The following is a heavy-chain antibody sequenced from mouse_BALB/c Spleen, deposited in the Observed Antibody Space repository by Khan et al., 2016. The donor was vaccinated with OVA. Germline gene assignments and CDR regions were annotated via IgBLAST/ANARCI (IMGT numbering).Heavy chain of an antibody. CDR2: IIPSNDYT. D-gene: IGHD2-14*01. CDR3: VREGAYYRVDGWFAY. V-gene: IGHV1-4*01. J-gene: IGHJ3*01. Sequence: QVQLQQSGAELARPGASVKLSCKASGYTFTTYTIHWVKQTPGQGLEWIGYIIPSNDYTNYNQKFKDRATLTADKSSSTAYMQLSSLTSEDSAVYFCVREGAYYRVDGWFAYWGQGTLVTVSA. CDR1: GYTFTTYT.